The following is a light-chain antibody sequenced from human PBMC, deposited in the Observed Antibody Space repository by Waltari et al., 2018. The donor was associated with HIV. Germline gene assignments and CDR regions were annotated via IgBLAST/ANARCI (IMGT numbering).Light chain of an antibody. CDR2: DVS. Sequence: EIVLTQSPVTLSLSPGERVTLSCRASQNINTFLAWYQHIPGQAPRLLIYDVSNRATGIPARFSGSGSGTDFTLTISSLEPEDFAVYYCQQRSNWPLTFGGGTKVEMK. V-gene: IGKV3-11*01. J-gene: IGKJ4*01. CDR3: QQRSNWPLT. CDR1: QNINTF.